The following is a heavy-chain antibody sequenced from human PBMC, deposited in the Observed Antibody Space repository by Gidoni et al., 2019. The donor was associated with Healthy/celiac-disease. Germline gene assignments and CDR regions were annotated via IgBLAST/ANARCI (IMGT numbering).Heavy chain of an antibody. CDR2: ISGSGGST. D-gene: IGHD2-15*01. CDR1: GFTFSSYA. V-gene: IGHV3-23*04. CDR3: AKMVADCSGGSCYGGAFDI. J-gene: IGHJ3*02. Sequence: EVQLVESGGGLVQPGGSLRLSCAASGFTFSSYAMSWVRQAPGKGLEWVSAISGSGGSTYDADSVKGRFTISRDNSKNTLYLQMNSLRAEDTAVYYCAKMVADCSGGSCYGGAFDIWGQGTMVTVSS.